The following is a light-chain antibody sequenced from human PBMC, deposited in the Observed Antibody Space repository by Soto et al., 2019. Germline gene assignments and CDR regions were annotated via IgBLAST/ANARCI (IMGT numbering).Light chain of an antibody. V-gene: IGLV2-14*01. CDR1: SSDVGGYNY. J-gene: IGLJ2*01. CDR2: EVS. CDR3: SSYTSSSSVV. Sequence: QSALTQPASVSGSPGQSITISCTGTSSDVGGYNYVSWYQQYPGKAPKLMIYEVSNRPSGVSNRFSGSKSGNTASLTSSGLQAEDEADYYCSSYTSSSSVVFSGGTQLTVL.